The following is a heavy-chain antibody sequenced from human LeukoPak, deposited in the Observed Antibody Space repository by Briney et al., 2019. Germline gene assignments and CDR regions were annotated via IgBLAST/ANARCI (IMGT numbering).Heavy chain of an antibody. Sequence: GASVKVSCKASGYTFTSYDINWVRQATGQGLEWMGWMNPNSGNTGYAQKFQGRVTMTRNTSISTAYMELSSLRSEDAAVYYCARGQYSSSSADYWGQGTLVTVSS. V-gene: IGHV1-8*01. J-gene: IGHJ4*02. CDR2: MNPNSGNT. CDR3: ARGQYSSSSADY. CDR1: GYTFTSYD. D-gene: IGHD6-6*01.